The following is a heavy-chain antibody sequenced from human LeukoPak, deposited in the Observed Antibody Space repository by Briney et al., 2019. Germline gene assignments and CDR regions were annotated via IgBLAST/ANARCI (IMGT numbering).Heavy chain of an antibody. CDR2: ISGSGGST. Sequence: GGSLRLSCAASGFTFSSYSMSWVRQAPGKGLEWVSAISGSGGSTYYADSVKGRFTISRDNSKNTLYLQMNSLRAEDTAVYYCAKDPGGTYYFDYWGQGTLVTVSS. CDR3: AKDPGGTYYFDY. V-gene: IGHV3-23*01. D-gene: IGHD1-1*01. CDR1: GFTFSSYS. J-gene: IGHJ4*02.